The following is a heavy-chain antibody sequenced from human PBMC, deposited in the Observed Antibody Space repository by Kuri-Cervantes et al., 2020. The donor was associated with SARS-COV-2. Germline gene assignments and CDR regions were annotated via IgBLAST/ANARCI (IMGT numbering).Heavy chain of an antibody. CDR1: GGSISSHY. J-gene: IGHJ5*02. D-gene: IGHD4/OR15-4a*01. V-gene: IGHV4-59*11. CDR3: ARDPNANHNSWFDP. Sequence: SETLSPTCTVSGGSISSHYWSWIRQPPGKGLGWVGYIYYSGSTNYNPSLKSRVTIPVDTSKNQFSLKLSSVTAADTAVYYCARDPNANHNSWFDPWGQGTLVTVSS. CDR2: IYYSGST.